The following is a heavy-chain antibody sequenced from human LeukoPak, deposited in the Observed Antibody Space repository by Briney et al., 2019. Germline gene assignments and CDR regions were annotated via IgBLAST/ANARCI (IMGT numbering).Heavy chain of an antibody. CDR1: GFTVSSNY. D-gene: IGHD3-16*02. CDR2: ISHSGST. V-gene: IGHV4-34*01. J-gene: IGHJ4*02. CDR3: ARRSFRGVIGY. Sequence: GSLRLSCAASGFTVSSNYMSWVRQAPGKGLEWIGEISHSGSTNYNPSRTSRVTISVDTSKNQFCVKVSSVTAADTAVYYCARRSFRGVIGYWGQGTLVTVSS.